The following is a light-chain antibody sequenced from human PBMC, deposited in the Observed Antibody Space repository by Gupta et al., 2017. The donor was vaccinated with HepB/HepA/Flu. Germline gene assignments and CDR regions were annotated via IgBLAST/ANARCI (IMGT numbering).Light chain of an antibody. CDR1: QSVSSN. CDR2: GAS. J-gene: IGKJ5*01. Sequence: EIVMPQSPATLSVSPGERATLSCMASQSVSSNLAWYQQKPGQAPRLLIYGASTSATGIPARFSGSGSGTEFTLTVSSLQSEDFAVYYCQQYNNWPRTFGQGTRMEIK. CDR3: QQYNNWPRT. V-gene: IGKV3-15*01.